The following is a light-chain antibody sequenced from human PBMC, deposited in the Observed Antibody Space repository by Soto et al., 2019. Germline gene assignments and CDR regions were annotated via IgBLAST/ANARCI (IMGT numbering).Light chain of an antibody. CDR2: GAS. J-gene: IGKJ5*01. CDR1: QSVTSTS. CDR3: QQYAGPPTT. Sequence: EIVLTQSPGTLSLSPGEIATLSCMASQSVTSTSLAWYQQKPGQAPRLIMYGASRRATGIPDRFSGGGSGTDFTLTISRLEPEDFAVYFCQQYAGPPTTCGQGTRREIK. V-gene: IGKV3-20*01.